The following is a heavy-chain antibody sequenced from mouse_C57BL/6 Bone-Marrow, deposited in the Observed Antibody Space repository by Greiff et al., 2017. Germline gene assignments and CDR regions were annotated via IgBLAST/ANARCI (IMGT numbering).Heavy chain of an antibody. CDR2: IWWDDDK. J-gene: IGHJ3*01. V-gene: IGHV8-8*01. Sequence: QVTLKVCGPGILQPSQTLSLTCSFSGFSLSTFGLGVGWIRQPSGQGLDWLAHIWWDDDKYYNTALKSRLTTSKDTSNNQVFRKIANVDTADTATYYCARSYYSNSSWFAYWGQGTLVTVSA. CDR1: GFSLSTFGLG. D-gene: IGHD2-5*01. CDR3: ARSYYSNSSWFAY.